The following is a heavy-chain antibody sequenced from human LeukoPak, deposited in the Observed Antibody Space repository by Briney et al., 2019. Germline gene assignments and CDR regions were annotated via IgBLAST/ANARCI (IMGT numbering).Heavy chain of an antibody. CDR1: GYTFTDYY. Sequence: GASVKVSCKASGYTFTDYYMHWVRQAPGQGLEWMGGIIPIFGTANYAQKFQGRVEITADKSTSTAYMELSSLRSEDTAVYYCAREDYGGNTPYYYYYMDVWGKGTTVTVSS. CDR2: IIPIFGTA. D-gene: IGHD4-23*01. CDR3: AREDYGGNTPYYYYYMDV. V-gene: IGHV1-69*06. J-gene: IGHJ6*03.